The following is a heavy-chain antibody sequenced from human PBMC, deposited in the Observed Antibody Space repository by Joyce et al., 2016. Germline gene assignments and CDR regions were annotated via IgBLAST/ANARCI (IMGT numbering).Heavy chain of an antibody. CDR1: GFTFGTYW. D-gene: IGHD2-2*01. CDR2: IKQEGSEK. V-gene: IGHV3-7*01. CDR3: ARDVHVVVTAGYYYGMDV. J-gene: IGHJ6*02. Sequence: EVKLVESGGGLVQPGGSLSLSCEASGFTFGTYWMSWVRQAPGKGLEGVDNIKQEGSEKYYVESVKGRFTISRDNAKNSLYLQMNSLRAEDTAVYYCARDVHVVVTAGYYYGMDVWGQGATVTVSS.